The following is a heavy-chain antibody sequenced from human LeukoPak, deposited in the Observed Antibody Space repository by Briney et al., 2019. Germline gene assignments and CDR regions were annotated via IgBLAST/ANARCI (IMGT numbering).Heavy chain of an antibody. CDR2: ISAYNGNT. CDR3: ARHWSAPNYGDFGVFDY. V-gene: IGHV1-18*01. Sequence: ASVKVSCKASGYTFISYGISWVRPAPGQGLEWMGWISAYNGNTNYAQKLQGRVTMTTDTSTSTPYMQLRSLRSDDTAVYYCARHWSAPNYGDFGVFDYWGQGTLVTVSS. J-gene: IGHJ4*02. D-gene: IGHD4-17*01. CDR1: GYTFISYG.